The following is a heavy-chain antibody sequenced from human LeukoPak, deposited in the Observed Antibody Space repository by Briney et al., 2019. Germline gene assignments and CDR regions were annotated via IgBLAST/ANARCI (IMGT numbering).Heavy chain of an antibody. CDR1: GSIFSGFA. V-gene: IGHV3-23*01. D-gene: IGHD3-10*01. Sequence: GGSLRLSCAASGSIFSGFAMAWVRQTPGKGLEWVSGILAGGGTTYYADSVTGRFTISRDNSKNVLYLQMNSLRADDAAVYYCTTDSRWFGELEDGYFDYWGQGTLVTVSS. CDR3: TTDSRWFGELEDGYFDY. CDR2: ILAGGGTT. J-gene: IGHJ4*02.